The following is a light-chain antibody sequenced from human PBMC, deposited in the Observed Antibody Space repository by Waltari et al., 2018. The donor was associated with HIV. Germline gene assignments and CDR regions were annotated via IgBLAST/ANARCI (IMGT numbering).Light chain of an antibody. CDR2: DNN. CDR3: GTWDSSLSAWV. CDR1: SSNIGNHY. Sequence: QSVLTQPPSVSAAPGQKVTIPCSGSSSNIGNHYVSCYQQLPATAPKLLIYDNNKRPSGIPDRFSGSKSGTSATLGITGLQTGDEADYYCGTWDSSLSAWVFGGGTKLTVL. V-gene: IGLV1-51*01. J-gene: IGLJ3*02.